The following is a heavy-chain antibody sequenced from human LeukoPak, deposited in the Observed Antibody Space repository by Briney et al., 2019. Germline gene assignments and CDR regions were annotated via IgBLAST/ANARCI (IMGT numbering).Heavy chain of an antibody. CDR2: IRYDGSNK. D-gene: IGHD4-23*01. V-gene: IGHV3-30*02. CDR3: AKLRVTPDFLKH. Sequence: GGSLRLSCAASGFTFSSYGMHWVRQAPGKGLEWVAFIRYDGSNKYYADSVKGRFTISRDNSKNTLYLQMNSLRAEDTAVYYCAKLRVTPDFLKHWGQGTLVTVSS. J-gene: IGHJ1*01. CDR1: GFTFSSYG.